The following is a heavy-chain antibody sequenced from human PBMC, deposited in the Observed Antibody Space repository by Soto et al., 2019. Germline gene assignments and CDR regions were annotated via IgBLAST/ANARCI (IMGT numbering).Heavy chain of an antibody. CDR1: GGSISSGGYS. Sequence: SETLSLTCAFSGGSISSGGYSWSWIRQPPGKGLEWIGYIYHSGSTYYNPSLKSRVTISVDRSKNQFSLKLSSVTAADTAVYYCASAFGSSGYRWGQGTLVTVSS. V-gene: IGHV4-30-2*01. D-gene: IGHD3-22*01. J-gene: IGHJ4*02. CDR3: ASAFGSSGYR. CDR2: IYHSGST.